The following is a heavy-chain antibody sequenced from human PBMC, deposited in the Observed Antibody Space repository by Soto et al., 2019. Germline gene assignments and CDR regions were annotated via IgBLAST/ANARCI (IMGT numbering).Heavy chain of an antibody. Sequence: GGSLRLSCAASGFTFSSYGMHWVRQAPGKGLEWVAVISYDGSNKYYADSVKGRFTISRDNSKNTLYLQMNSLRAEDTAVYYCAKEGYSYGINYFDYWGQGTLVTVSS. J-gene: IGHJ4*02. CDR1: GFTFSSYG. V-gene: IGHV3-30*18. CDR2: ISYDGSNK. CDR3: AKEGYSYGINYFDY. D-gene: IGHD5-18*01.